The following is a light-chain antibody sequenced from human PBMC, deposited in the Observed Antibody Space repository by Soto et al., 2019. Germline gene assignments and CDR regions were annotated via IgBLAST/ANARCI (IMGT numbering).Light chain of an antibody. CDR2: GAS. CDR3: QQYNNWPLT. Sequence: EIVMTQSPATLSVSPGEGATLSCRASQSVGSKLAWYQQKPGQAPRLLIFGASTRATGIPASFIGSGSGTEFTLTVSSLQSEDFAVYYCQQYNNWPLTFGGGTKVDIK. V-gene: IGKV3D-15*01. CDR1: QSVGSK. J-gene: IGKJ4*01.